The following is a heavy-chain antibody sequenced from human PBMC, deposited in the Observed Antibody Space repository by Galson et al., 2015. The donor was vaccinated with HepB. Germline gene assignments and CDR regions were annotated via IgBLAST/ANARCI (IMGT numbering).Heavy chain of an antibody. D-gene: IGHD2-8*01. CDR2: IKSKTDGGTT. V-gene: IGHV3-15*01. Sequence: SLRLSCAASGFTFSNAWMSWVRQAPGKGLEWVGRIKSKTDGGTTDYAAPVKGRFTISRDDSKNTLYLQMNSLKTEDTAVYYCTTGSSELMVYAIPADAFDIWGQGTMVTVSS. CDR3: TTGSSELMVYAIPADAFDI. J-gene: IGHJ3*02. CDR1: GFTFSNAW.